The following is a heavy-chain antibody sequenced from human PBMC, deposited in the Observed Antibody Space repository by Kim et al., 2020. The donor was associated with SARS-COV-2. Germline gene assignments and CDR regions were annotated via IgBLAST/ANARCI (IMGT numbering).Heavy chain of an antibody. V-gene: IGHV4-39*01. J-gene: IGHJ4*02. Sequence: SETLSLTCTVSGGSISSSSYYWGWIRQPPGKGLEWIGSIYYSGSTYYNPSLKSRVTISVDTSKNQFSLKLSSVTAADTAVYYCALTVGWCSGGSCYPIDYWGQGTLVTVSS. D-gene: IGHD2-15*01. CDR3: ALTVGWCSGGSCYPIDY. CDR1: GGSISSSSYY. CDR2: IYYSGST.